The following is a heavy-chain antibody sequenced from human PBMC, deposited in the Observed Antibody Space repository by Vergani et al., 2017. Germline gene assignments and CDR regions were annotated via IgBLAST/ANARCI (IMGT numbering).Heavy chain of an antibody. J-gene: IGHJ3*02. CDR3: ARQVVSVSYPDSFDI. V-gene: IGHV5-51*01. CDR1: GYSFTSYW. CDR2: IYPGDSDT. D-gene: IGHD1-26*01. Sequence: EVQLVQSGAEVKKPGESLKISCKGSGYSFTSYWIGWVRQMPGKGLEWMGIIYPGDSDTRYSPSFQGQFTISADKSISTAYLQWSSLKASDTAMYYCARQVVSVSYPDSFDIWGQGTMVTVSS.